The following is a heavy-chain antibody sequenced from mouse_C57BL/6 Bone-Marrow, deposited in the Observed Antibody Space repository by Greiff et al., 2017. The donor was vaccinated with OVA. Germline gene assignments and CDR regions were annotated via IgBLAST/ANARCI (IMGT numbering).Heavy chain of an antibody. V-gene: IGHV3-6*01. CDR1: GYSITSGYY. CDR3: ARGYLLEY. CDR2: ISYDGSN. Sequence: ESGPGLVKPSQSLSLTCSVTGYSITSGYYWNWIRQFPGNKLEWMGYISYDGSNNYNPSLKNRISITRDTSKNQFFLKLNSVTTEDTATYYCARGYLLEYWGQGTLVTVSA. J-gene: IGHJ3*01. D-gene: IGHD5-1*01.